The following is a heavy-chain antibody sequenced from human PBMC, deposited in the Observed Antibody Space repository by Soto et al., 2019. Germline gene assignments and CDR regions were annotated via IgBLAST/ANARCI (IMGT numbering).Heavy chain of an antibody. Sequence: QLQLQESGPGLVKPSETLSLTCTVSGDSLSGSTYYWGWIRQPPGKGLQWVVSRLDSANTYYNPSLKSRVTISVDTSNNQFSLRLSSVTAAATAIYYCERHGPWSYVLWGQGTLVTVSS. CDR2: RLDSANT. D-gene: IGHD2-21*01. J-gene: IGHJ4*02. V-gene: IGHV4-39*01. CDR3: ERHGPWSYVL. CDR1: GDSLSGSTYY.